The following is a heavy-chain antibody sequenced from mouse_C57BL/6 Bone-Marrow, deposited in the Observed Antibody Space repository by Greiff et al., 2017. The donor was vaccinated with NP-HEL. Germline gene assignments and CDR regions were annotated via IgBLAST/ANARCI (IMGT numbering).Heavy chain of an antibody. V-gene: IGHV1-64*01. Sequence: VQLQQPGAELVKPGASVKLSCKASGYTFTSYWMHWVKQRPGQGLEWIGMIHPNSGSTNYNEKFKSKATLTVDKSSSTAYMQLSSLTSEDSAVYYCASEGYYSAMDYWGQGTSVTVSS. CDR1: GYTFTSYW. J-gene: IGHJ4*01. CDR3: ASEGYYSAMDY. CDR2: IHPNSGST.